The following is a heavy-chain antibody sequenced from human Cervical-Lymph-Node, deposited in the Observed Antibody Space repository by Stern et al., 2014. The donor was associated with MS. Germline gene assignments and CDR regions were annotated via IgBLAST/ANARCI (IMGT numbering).Heavy chain of an antibody. J-gene: IGHJ5*02. D-gene: IGHD1-26*01. CDR1: GGTFSTSG. CDR3: ARDLGVGPTVS. Sequence: VQLVQSGAEVKRPGSSVKVSCKASGGTFSTSGITWVRQAPGQGLEWMGGINPLVNTTIYSRKFQGRLTITADKYTSTAYMALNSLKSDDTAVYFCARDLGVGPTVSWGQGTVVTVSS. CDR2: INPLVNTT. V-gene: IGHV1-69*06.